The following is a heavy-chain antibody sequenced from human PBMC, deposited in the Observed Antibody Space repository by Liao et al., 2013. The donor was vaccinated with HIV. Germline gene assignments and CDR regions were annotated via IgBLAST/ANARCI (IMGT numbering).Heavy chain of an antibody. D-gene: IGHD3-3*01. CDR1: GGSISSSSNY. CDR2: IYYSGST. J-gene: IGHJ4*02. V-gene: IGHV4-39*07. Sequence: QLQLQESGPGLVKPSETLSLTCTVSGGSISSSSNYWGWIRQPPGKGLEWIGSIYYSGSTYYNPSLKSRVTISVDTSKNQLSLRLSSVTAADTAVYYCARGAGNYDFWSGYFKDPFDYWGQGTLVTVSS. CDR3: ARGAGNYDFWSGYFKDPFDY.